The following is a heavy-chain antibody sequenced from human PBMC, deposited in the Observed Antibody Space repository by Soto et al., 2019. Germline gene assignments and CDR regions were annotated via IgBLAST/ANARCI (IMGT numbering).Heavy chain of an antibody. CDR2: INPSSGGT. J-gene: IGHJ5*02. V-gene: IGHV1-2*02. CDR3: ARDLGRRNWFDP. Sequence: ASVKVSCKASGYTFTGYYMHWVRQAPGQGLEWMGWINPSSGGTNYAQKFQGRVTMTRDTSISTAYMELSRLRSDDTAVYYCARDLGRRNWFDPWGQGTLVTVSS. CDR1: GYTFTGYY.